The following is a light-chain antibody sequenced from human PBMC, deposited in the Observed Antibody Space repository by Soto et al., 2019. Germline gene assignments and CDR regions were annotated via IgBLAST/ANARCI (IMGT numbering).Light chain of an antibody. CDR3: QQLNSYPLT. CDR2: AAS. Sequence: IQLTQSPSSLSASGGDRVTIACRASQGIASYLAWYQQKPGKAPNLLISAASTLQSGVPSRFSGSGSGTDFTLTISSLQPEDFATYYCQQLNSYPLTFGGGTKVEIK. J-gene: IGKJ4*01. V-gene: IGKV1-9*01. CDR1: QGIASY.